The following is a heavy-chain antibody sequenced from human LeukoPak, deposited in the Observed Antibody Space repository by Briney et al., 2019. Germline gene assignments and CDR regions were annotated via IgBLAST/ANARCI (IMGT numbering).Heavy chain of an antibody. D-gene: IGHD1-7*01. CDR3: ARGTTNGNYVKNYYSYGMDA. V-gene: IGHV3-30*03. J-gene: IGHJ6*02. CDR1: GFTFSSYG. CDR2: ISYDGSNK. Sequence: GGSLRLSCAASGFTFSSYGMHWVRQAPGKGLEWVAVISYDGSNKYYADSVKGRFTISRDNSKNTLYLQMNSLRAEDTAVYYCARGTTNGNYVKNYYSYGMDAWGQGSTVTASS.